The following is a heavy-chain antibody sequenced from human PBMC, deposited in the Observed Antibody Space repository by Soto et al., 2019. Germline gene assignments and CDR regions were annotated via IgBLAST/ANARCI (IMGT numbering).Heavy chain of an antibody. Sequence: QVQLVQSGAEVKKPGSSVKVSCKASGGTFSSYAISWVRQAPGQGLEWMGGIIPIFGTANYAQKFQGRVTITADESTRTAYMELSSLRSEDTAVYYCARGYGSGSYYYYYGMDVWGQGTTVTVSS. CDR2: IIPIFGTA. J-gene: IGHJ6*02. CDR3: ARGYGSGSYYYYYGMDV. D-gene: IGHD3-10*01. CDR1: GGTFSSYA. V-gene: IGHV1-69*01.